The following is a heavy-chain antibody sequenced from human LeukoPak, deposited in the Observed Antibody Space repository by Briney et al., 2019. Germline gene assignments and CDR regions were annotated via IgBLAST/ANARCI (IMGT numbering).Heavy chain of an antibody. Sequence: NPSETLSLTCTVSGGSISSSSYYWGWIRQPPGKGLEWIGSIYYSGSTYYNPSLKSRVTISVDTSKNQFSLKLSSVTAADTAVYYCARDRGPAAAIFDYWGQGTLVTVSS. CDR2: IYYSGST. V-gene: IGHV4-39*07. CDR3: ARDRGPAAAIFDY. J-gene: IGHJ4*02. D-gene: IGHD2-2*01. CDR1: GGSISSSSYY.